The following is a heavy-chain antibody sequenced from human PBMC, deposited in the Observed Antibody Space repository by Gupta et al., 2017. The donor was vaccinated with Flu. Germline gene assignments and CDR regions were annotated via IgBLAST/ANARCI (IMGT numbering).Heavy chain of an antibody. CDR1: GFTFNTYW. CDR2: ISGDGTTT. Sequence: EVQLVESGGALVQPGGSLRLSCAASGFTFNTYWIHWVRQPPGKGLVWVSRISGDGTTTTYADSVKGRFTISRDNAKTTVFLQMNSLRGEDTALYYCARGPPDRSGTYSIDHWGQGTLVTVSS. V-gene: IGHV3-74*01. J-gene: IGHJ4*02. CDR3: ARGPPDRSGTYSIDH. D-gene: IGHD1-26*01.